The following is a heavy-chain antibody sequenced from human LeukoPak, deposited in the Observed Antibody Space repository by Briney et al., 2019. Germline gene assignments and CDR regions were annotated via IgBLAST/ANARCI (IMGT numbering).Heavy chain of an antibody. J-gene: IGHJ4*02. V-gene: IGHV4-34*01. CDR1: GGSFSGYY. CDR3: ARHWTYYDYVWGSYRPYYFDY. Sequence: PSETLSPTCAVYGGSFSGYYWSWIRQPPGKGLEWIGEINHSGSTDYNPSLKSRVTISVDTSKNQFSLKLSSVTAADTAVYYCARHWTYYDYVWGSYRPYYFDYWGQGTLVTVSS. D-gene: IGHD3-16*02. CDR2: INHSGST.